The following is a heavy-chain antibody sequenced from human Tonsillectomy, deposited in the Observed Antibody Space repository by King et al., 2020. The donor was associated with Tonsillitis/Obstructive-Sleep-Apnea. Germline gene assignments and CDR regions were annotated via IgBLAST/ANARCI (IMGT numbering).Heavy chain of an antibody. J-gene: IGHJ3*02. V-gene: IGHV3-30*04. D-gene: IGHD1-26*01. CDR2: ISYDGSNK. CDR1: GFTFSSYA. CDR3: ARDSGGESYEWGTGGAFDI. Sequence: QLVQSGGGVVQPGRSLRLSCAASGFTFSSYAMHWVRQAPGKGLEWVAVISYDGSNKYYADSVKGRFTISRDNSKNTLYLQMNSLRAEDTAVYYCARDSGGESYEWGTGGAFDIWGQGTMVTVSS.